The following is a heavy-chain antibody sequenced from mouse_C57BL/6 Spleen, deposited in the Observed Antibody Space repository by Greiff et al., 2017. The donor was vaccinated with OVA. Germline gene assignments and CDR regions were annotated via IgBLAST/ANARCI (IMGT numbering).Heavy chain of an antibody. Sequence: VQLQQSGAELVKPGASVKISCKASGYAFSSYWMNWVKQRPGKGLEWIGQIYPGDGDTNYNGKFKGKATLTADKSFSTAYMQLSSLTSEDSAVYFCARRGLRDGYYYAMDYWGQGTSVTVSS. V-gene: IGHV1-80*01. CDR2: IYPGDGDT. CDR3: ARRGLRDGYYYAMDY. D-gene: IGHD2-3*01. CDR1: GYAFSSYW. J-gene: IGHJ4*01.